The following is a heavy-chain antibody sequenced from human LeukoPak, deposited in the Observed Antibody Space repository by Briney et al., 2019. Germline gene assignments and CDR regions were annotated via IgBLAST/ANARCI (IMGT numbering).Heavy chain of an antibody. V-gene: IGHV3-23*01. CDR1: GFTFSSYG. Sequence: GRSLRLSCAASGFTFSSYGTHWVRQTPGKGLQWVSTISDGSRNTHYSDSVNGRFTISRDDFLNEVYLQMNSLTVEDTAVYYCTTRLQHHFDYWGQGTQVTVSS. CDR3: TTRLQHHFDY. CDR2: ISDGSRNT. J-gene: IGHJ4*02. D-gene: IGHD4-11*01.